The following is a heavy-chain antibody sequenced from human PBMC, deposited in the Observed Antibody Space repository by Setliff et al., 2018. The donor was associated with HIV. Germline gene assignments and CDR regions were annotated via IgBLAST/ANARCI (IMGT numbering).Heavy chain of an antibody. CDR1: GFTFSSYS. CDR3: AKDPRAAVATICDY. J-gene: IGHJ4*02. Sequence: PGGSLRLSCAASGFTFSSYSMNWVRQAPGKGLEWVSAVSNTGRRTFYADSVKGRFTISRDNSKNTLYLQMNSLRAEDTAVYYCAKDPRAAVATICDYWGQGTLVTVSS. V-gene: IGHV3-23*05. D-gene: IGHD5-12*01. CDR2: VSNTGRRT.